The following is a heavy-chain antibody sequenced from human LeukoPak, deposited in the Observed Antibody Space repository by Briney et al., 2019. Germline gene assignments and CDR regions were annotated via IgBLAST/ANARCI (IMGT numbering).Heavy chain of an antibody. J-gene: IGHJ4*02. D-gene: IGHD3-22*01. CDR1: GGSISSYY. CDR2: IYYSGSS. V-gene: IGHV4-59*01. Sequence: PSETLSLTCTVSGGSISSYYWSWIRQPPGKGLEWIGYIYYSGSSNYNPSLRSRVTISVDASKKQFSLKLSSVTAADTAVYYCARDGYSDSSGYDYPPSVWGQETLVTVSS. CDR3: ARDGYSDSSGYDYPPSV.